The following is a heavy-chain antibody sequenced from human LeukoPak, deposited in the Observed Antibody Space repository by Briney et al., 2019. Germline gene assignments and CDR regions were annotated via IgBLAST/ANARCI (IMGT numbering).Heavy chain of an antibody. Sequence: GGSLRLSCAASGFTFSSYSMNWVRQAPGKGLEWVSSISSSSSYIYYADSVKGRFTTSRDNAKNSLYLQMNSLRAEDTAVYYCARDVPKVVASDAFDIWGQGTMVTVSS. V-gene: IGHV3-21*01. CDR3: ARDVPKVVASDAFDI. CDR1: GFTFSSYS. CDR2: ISSSSSYI. D-gene: IGHD5-12*01. J-gene: IGHJ3*02.